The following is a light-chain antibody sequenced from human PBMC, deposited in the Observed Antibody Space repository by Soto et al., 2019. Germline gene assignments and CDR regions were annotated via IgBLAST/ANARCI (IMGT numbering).Light chain of an antibody. CDR1: QSISSY. V-gene: IGKV1-39*01. J-gene: IGKJ1*01. Sequence: GDRVTITCRASQSISSYLNWYQQKPGKAPKLLIYAASSLQSGVPSRFSGSGSGTDFTLTISSLQPEDFATYYCQQSYSTPPWTFGQGTKVDIK. CDR3: QQSYSTPPWT. CDR2: AAS.